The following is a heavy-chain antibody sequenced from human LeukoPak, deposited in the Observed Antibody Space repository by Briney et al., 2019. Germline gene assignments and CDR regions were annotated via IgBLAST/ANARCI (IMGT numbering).Heavy chain of an antibody. J-gene: IGHJ4*02. CDR3: ARLNKRWYIDY. CDR2: IYYSGST. V-gene: IGHV4-39*01. CDR1: GGSISSSSYY. D-gene: IGHD2-15*01. Sequence: PSETLSLTCTVSGGSISSSSYYWGWIRQPPGKGLEWIGSIYYSGSTYYNPSLKSRVTISVDTSKNQFSLKLSSVTAADTAVYYCARLNKRWYIDYWGQGTLVTVSS.